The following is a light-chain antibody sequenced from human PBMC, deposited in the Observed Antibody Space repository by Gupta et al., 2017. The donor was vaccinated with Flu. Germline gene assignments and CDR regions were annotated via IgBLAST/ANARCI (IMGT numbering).Light chain of an antibody. V-gene: IGLV2-14*01. J-gene: IGLJ1*01. CDR1: SSNIGCYNY. CDR2: EVS. CDR3: SSYTSSSTLYV. Sequence: QSALTQPASASGSPGQSITICCTGTSSNIGCYNYIYWYQQLPGKAPKLIMYEVSHRPSGVSNLFSGSKSGNTASLTITGLQAEDEADYYCSSYTSSSTLYVFGTGTKVTVL.